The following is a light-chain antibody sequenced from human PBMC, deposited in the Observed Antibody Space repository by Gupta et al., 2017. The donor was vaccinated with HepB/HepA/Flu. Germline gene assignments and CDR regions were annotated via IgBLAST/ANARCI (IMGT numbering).Light chain of an antibody. CDR3: TAWDDSLNGRV. Sequence: SVLTQPPSASGTPGQRVTISCSGSSSNIGSNTVNWYQHLPGTAPKLLIHSYDQRPSGVPDRFSGSKSGTSASLAISGLQAEDEADYYCTAWDDSLNGRVFGGGTKLTVL. CDR1: SSNIGSNT. CDR2: SYD. V-gene: IGLV1-44*01. J-gene: IGLJ3*02.